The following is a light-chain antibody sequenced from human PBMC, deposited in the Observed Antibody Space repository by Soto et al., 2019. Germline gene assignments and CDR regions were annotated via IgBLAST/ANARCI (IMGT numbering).Light chain of an antibody. Sequence: SPSPGERVTLSCRPSQNIRSSLAWYQQRPGQAPRLLIYDASTRATGIPPRFSGGGSGTEFAVTISSLQSEDFAIYYCQQYDIWPPYTFGQGTKLDIK. V-gene: IGKV3-15*01. J-gene: IGKJ2*01. CDR1: QNIRSS. CDR2: DAS. CDR3: QQYDIWPPYT.